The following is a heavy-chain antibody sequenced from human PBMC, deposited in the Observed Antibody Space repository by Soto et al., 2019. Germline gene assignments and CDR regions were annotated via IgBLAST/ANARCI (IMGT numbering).Heavy chain of an antibody. CDR2: IDWNGDNI. D-gene: IGHD4-17*01. CDR3: AKVTDTTVTAPFDS. Sequence: EVQLAESGGGLEQPGRSLRLSCTASGFIFDGYAMHWVRQAPGKGLEGVSGIDWNGDNIVYADSVKGRFTISRDNAKNSLYLQMNSLRADDTALYYCAKVTDTTVTAPFDSWGQGTLVTVSS. V-gene: IGHV3-9*01. CDR1: GFIFDGYA. J-gene: IGHJ4*02.